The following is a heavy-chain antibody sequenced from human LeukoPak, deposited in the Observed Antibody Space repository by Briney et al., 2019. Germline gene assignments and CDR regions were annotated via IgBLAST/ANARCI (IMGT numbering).Heavy chain of an antibody. V-gene: IGHV3-15*01. D-gene: IGHD3-3*01. CDR2: IKSKTDGGTT. CDR1: GFTFSNAW. J-gene: IGHJ6*02. Sequence: GGSLRLSCAASGFTFSNAWMSWVRQAPGKGLEWVDRIKSKTDGGTTDYAAPVKGRFTISRDDSKNTLYLQMNSLKTEDTAVYYCTTDMYYDFWSGYDRARYYYYGMDVWGQGTTVTVSS. CDR3: TTDMYYDFWSGYDRARYYYYGMDV.